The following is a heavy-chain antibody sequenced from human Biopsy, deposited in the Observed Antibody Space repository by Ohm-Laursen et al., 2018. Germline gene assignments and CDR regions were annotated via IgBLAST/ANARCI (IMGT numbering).Heavy chain of an antibody. CDR2: ISSSGVQ. V-gene: IGHV3-66*01. D-gene: IGHD4-11*01. CDR3: ARGGFFAYSTFDY. J-gene: IGHJ4*02. Sequence: SLRLSCTASGFTVINNDISWVRQAPGKGLEWASFISSSGVQYHADSVKGRFTISRDNSRNTLYLQMNSLRAEDTAVYYCARGGFFAYSTFDYWGQGALVTVSP. CDR1: GFTVINND.